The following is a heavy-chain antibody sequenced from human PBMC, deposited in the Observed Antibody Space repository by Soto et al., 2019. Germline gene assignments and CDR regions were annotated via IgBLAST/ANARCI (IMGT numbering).Heavy chain of an antibody. V-gene: IGHV5-51*01. CDR2: IYPGDSDT. CDR3: ARGTKTYYDILTCYYSGIGSDYGMDV. CDR1: GYSFTSYW. Sequence: GESLKISCKGSGYSFTSYWIGWVRQMPGKGLEWMGIIYPGDSDTRYSPSFQGQVTISADKSISTAYLQWSSLKASDTAMYYCARGTKTYYDILTCYYSGIGSDYGMDVWGQGTTVTVSS. J-gene: IGHJ6*02. D-gene: IGHD3-9*01.